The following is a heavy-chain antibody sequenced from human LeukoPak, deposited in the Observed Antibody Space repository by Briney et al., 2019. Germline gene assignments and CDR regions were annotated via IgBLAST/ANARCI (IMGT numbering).Heavy chain of an antibody. D-gene: IGHD6-13*01. J-gene: IGHJ4*02. Sequence: ASVKVSCKASGDTFTGYYMHWVRQAPGQGLEWMGWINPNSGGTNYAQKFQGRVTMTRDTSISTAYMELSRLRSDDTAVYYCARARSGAEGQQLDYWGQGTLVTVSS. CDR2: INPNSGGT. CDR3: ARARSGAEGQQLDY. CDR1: GDTFTGYY. V-gene: IGHV1-2*02.